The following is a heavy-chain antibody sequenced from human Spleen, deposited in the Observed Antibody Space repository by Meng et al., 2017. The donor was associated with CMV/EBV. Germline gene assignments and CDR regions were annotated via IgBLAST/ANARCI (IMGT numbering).Heavy chain of an antibody. Sequence: GESLKISCAASGFTFSSYWMSWVRQAPGKGLEWLSSINRSSYYIYYADSVKGRFTISRDNAKNSLYLQMNSLRAEDTAVYYCARGGGDPDYWGQGTLVTVSS. D-gene: IGHD2-21*01. J-gene: IGHJ4*02. CDR2: INRSSYYI. CDR3: ARGGGDPDY. CDR1: GFTFSSYW. V-gene: IGHV3-21*01.